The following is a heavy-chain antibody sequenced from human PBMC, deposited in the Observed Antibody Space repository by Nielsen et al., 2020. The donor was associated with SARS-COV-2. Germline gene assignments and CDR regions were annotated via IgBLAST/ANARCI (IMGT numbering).Heavy chain of an antibody. Sequence: GSLRLSCAASGFTFSSYSMNWVRQAPGKGLEWIGEIYHSGSTNYNPSLKSRVTISVDKSKNQFSLKLSSVTAADTAAYYCASRDYYYYYGMDVWGQGTTVTVSS. CDR1: GFTFSSYSM. CDR2: IYHSGST. V-gene: IGHV4-4*02. D-gene: IGHD3-10*01. CDR3: ASRDYYYYYGMDV. J-gene: IGHJ6*02.